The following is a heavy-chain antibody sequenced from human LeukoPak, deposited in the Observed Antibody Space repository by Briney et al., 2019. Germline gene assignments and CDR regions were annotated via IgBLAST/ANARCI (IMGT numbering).Heavy chain of an antibody. D-gene: IGHD1-1*01. J-gene: IGHJ4*02. Sequence: GESLKISCKASGYSFTTYWISWVRQMPGKGLEWMGRIDPSDSYINYSPSFQGHVTVSVDRSISTAYLQWSSLKASDTAMYYCARLSPRLTTLADYWGQGTLVTVSS. CDR1: GYSFTTYW. CDR2: IDPSDSYI. CDR3: ARLSPRLTTLADY. V-gene: IGHV5-10-1*01.